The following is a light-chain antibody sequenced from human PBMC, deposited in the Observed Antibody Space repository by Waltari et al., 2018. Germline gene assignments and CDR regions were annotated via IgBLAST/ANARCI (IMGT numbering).Light chain of an antibody. CDR3: HQYSNWPLT. J-gene: IGKJ4*01. Sequence: EIVLTQSPATLSLSPGERGTLPCRASQSVNSSLAWYQQKPGQPPRLLIYGASSRATGIPDRFSVSGSGTDFTLTISSLEPEDVAIYYCHQYSNWPLTFGGGTKVEIK. CDR2: GAS. V-gene: IGKV3-15*01. CDR1: QSVNSS.